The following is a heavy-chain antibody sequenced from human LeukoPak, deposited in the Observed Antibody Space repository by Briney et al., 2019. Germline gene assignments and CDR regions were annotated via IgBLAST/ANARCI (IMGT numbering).Heavy chain of an antibody. J-gene: IGHJ2*01. CDR1: GGSISSGGYY. V-gene: IGHV4-31*03. D-gene: IGHD3-9*01. Sequence: SETLSLTCTVSGGSISSGGYYWSWIRQHPGKGLEWIGYIYYSGSTYYNPSLKSRVTISVDKSKNQFSLKLSSVTAADTAVYYCARALSYFDWSGYFDLWGRGTLVTVSS. CDR3: ARALSYFDWSGYFDL. CDR2: IYYSGST.